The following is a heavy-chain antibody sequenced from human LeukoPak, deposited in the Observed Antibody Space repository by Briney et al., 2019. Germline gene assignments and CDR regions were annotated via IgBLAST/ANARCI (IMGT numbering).Heavy chain of an antibody. CDR2: ISYDGSDK. CDR1: GFTLSSHG. V-gene: IGHV3-30*18. CDR3: AKRRTVDTAMVTHYYGMDV. D-gene: IGHD5-18*01. J-gene: IGHJ6*02. Sequence: PGRALRLSCAASGFTLSSHGIHWVRQAPGKGLEWVAVISYDGSDKYYADSVKGRFTISRDNSKNTVYLQMNSLRPEDTAVYYCAKRRTVDTAMVTHYYGMDVWGQGTTVTVSS.